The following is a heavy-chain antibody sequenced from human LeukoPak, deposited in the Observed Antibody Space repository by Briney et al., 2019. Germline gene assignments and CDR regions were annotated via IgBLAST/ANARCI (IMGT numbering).Heavy chain of an antibody. V-gene: IGHV4-39*01. CDR3: ARVVRGPGPSNWFDP. Sequence: PSETLSLTCTVFGGSISSSSYYWGWIRQPPGKGLEWIGSIYYSGSTYYNPSLKSRVTISVDTSKNQFSLKLSSVTAADTAVYYCARVVRGPGPSNWFDPWGQGTLVTVSS. CDR2: IYYSGST. CDR1: GGSISSSSYY. D-gene: IGHD3-10*01. J-gene: IGHJ5*02.